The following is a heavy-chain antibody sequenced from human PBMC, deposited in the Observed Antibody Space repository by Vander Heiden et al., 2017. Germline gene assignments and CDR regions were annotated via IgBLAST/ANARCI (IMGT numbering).Heavy chain of an antibody. V-gene: IGHV3-33*01. Sequence: QVQLVESGGGVVQPGRALRLYCAASGFTFSSYGRHWVRQAPGKELEWVAVIWFDGTNKYYGDSVKGRFTISRDNSKNTVYLQMNSLRAEDTAVYYCARGTTGYYRGSYFDYWGQGTLVTASS. CDR1: GFTFSSYG. CDR2: IWFDGTNK. CDR3: ARGTTGYYRGSYFDY. J-gene: IGHJ4*02. D-gene: IGHD3-9*01.